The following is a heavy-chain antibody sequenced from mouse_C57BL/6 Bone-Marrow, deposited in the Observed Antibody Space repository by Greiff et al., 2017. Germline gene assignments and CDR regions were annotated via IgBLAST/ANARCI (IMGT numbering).Heavy chain of an antibody. CDR1: GYSFTSYY. D-gene: IGHD1-1*01. J-gene: IGHJ3*01. V-gene: IGHV1-42*01. Sequence: EVQLQQSGPELVKPGASVQISCKASGYSFTSYYMNWVKQSPEKSLEWIGEINPSTGGTNYNQQFKAKATWTVDKSSSTAYMQLHSLTSEDSAVYYCASSGLLVYLAYWGRGTLVTVTA. CDR2: INPSTGGT. CDR3: ASSGLLVYLAY.